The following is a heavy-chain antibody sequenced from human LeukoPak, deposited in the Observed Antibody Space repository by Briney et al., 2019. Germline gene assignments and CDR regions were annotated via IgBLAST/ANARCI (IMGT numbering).Heavy chain of an antibody. CDR3: AREPTYSSSWYTSCDY. CDR1: EFSVGSNY. J-gene: IGHJ4*02. V-gene: IGHV3-66*01. Sequence: GGSLRLSCAASEFSVGSNYMTWVRQAPGKGLEWVSLIYSGGSTYYADSVKGRFTISRDNAKNSLYLQMNSLRAEDTAEYYCAREPTYSSSWYTSCDYWGQGTMVTVSS. D-gene: IGHD6-13*01. CDR2: IYSGGST.